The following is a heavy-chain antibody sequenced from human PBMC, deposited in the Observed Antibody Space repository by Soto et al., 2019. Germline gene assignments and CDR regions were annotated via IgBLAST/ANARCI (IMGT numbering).Heavy chain of an antibody. CDR2: IIPIFGTA. D-gene: IGHD3-10*01. Sequence: ASVKVSCKASGGTFSSYAISWVRQAPGQGLEWMGGIIPIFGTANYAQKFQGRVTITADESTSTAYMELSSLRSEDTAVYYCASGSLGRSLYYYYYGMDVWGQGTTVTVSS. V-gene: IGHV1-69*13. CDR1: GGTFSSYA. CDR3: ASGSLGRSLYYYYYGMDV. J-gene: IGHJ6*02.